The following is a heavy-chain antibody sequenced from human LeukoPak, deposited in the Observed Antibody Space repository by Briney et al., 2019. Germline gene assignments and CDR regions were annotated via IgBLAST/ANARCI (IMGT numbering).Heavy chain of an antibody. CDR3: AKADFEYSSLDV. V-gene: IGHV3-30*02. CDR2: IRYDGSNK. D-gene: IGHD6-6*01. Sequence: GGSLRLSCAASGFTFSSYGMHWVRQAPGKGLEWVVFIRYDGSNKYYADSVKGRFTISRDNSKNTLYLQMNSLRAEDTAVYYCAKADFEYSSLDVWGKGTTVTVSS. CDR1: GFTFSSYG. J-gene: IGHJ6*04.